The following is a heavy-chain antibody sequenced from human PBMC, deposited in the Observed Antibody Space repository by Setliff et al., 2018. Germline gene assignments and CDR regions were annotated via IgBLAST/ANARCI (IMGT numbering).Heavy chain of an antibody. D-gene: IGHD3-22*01. Sequence: PGGSLRLSCAASGFIFSSYGMYWVRQAPGKGLEWVTFVRYDGSKEYYADSVKGRFTVSRDNSKNTLYLQMNTLRAEDTAVYFCGKSRPMIVPGSVDSWGQGTLVTVSS. CDR1: GFIFSSYG. CDR3: GKSRPMIVPGSVDS. V-gene: IGHV3-30*02. J-gene: IGHJ4*02. CDR2: VRYDGSKE.